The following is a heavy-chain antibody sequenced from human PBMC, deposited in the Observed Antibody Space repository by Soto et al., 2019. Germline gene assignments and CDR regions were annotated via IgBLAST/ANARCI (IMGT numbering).Heavy chain of an antibody. CDR1: GFTFSSYA. V-gene: IGHV3-23*01. J-gene: IGHJ4*02. Sequence: GGSLRLSCAASGFTFSSYAMSWVRQAPGKGLEWVSAISGSGGSTYYADSVKGRFTISRDNSKNTLYLQMNSLRAEDTAVYYCAEGPPRELLLTYFDYWGQGPLVTLSS. CDR2: ISGSGGST. D-gene: IGHD1-26*01. CDR3: AEGPPRELLLTYFDY.